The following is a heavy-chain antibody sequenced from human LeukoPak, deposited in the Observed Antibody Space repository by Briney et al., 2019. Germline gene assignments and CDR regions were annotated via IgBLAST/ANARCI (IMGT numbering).Heavy chain of an antibody. D-gene: IGHD2-15*01. CDR1: GYTFTGYY. V-gene: IGHV1-2*02. CDR2: INPNSGGT. Sequence: GASVKVSCKASGYTFTGYYMHWVRQAPGQGLERMGWINPNSGGTNYAQKFQGRVTMTRDTSISTAYMELSRLRSDDTAVYYCAREDSGGSCYGYWGQGTLVTVSS. J-gene: IGHJ4*02. CDR3: AREDSGGSCYGY.